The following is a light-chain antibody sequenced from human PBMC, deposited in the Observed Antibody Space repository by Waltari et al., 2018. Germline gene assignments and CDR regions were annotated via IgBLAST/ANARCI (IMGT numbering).Light chain of an antibody. CDR3: QHYLRLPVT. V-gene: IGKV3-20*01. CDR1: VSVSRA. CDR2: GAS. Sequence: EIVLTQSPGTLSLSVGERDTVSCRASVSVSRALAWYQQKPGQAPRLLIYGASTRATGIPDRFSGSGSGTDFSLTISRLEPDDFVVYYCQHYLRLPVTFGQGTTVEI. J-gene: IGKJ1*01.